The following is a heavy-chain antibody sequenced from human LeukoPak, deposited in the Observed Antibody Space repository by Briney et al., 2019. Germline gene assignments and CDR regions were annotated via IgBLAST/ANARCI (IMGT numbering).Heavy chain of an antibody. J-gene: IGHJ4*02. Sequence: SESLSLTWTVSGGSISSYYWSWIRQPPGKGLEWIGYIYYSGSTNYNPSLTSRVNISVDTSKNQFSRKLSSVTAAGTAVYYCARAAWGGTYFDYWGEGTLVTVSS. CDR1: GGSISSYY. CDR3: ARAAWGGTYFDY. CDR2: IYYSGST. D-gene: IGHD3-16*01. V-gene: IGHV4-59*01.